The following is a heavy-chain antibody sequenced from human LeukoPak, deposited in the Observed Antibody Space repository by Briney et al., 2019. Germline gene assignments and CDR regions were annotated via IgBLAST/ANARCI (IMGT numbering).Heavy chain of an antibody. CDR2: IIPIFGTA. CDR1: GGTFSSYA. D-gene: IGHD1-26*01. Sequence: ASVKVSCKASGGTFSSYAISWVRQAPGQGLEWMGGIIPIFGTANYAQKFQGRVTITTDESTSTAYMELSSLRSEDTAVYYCARETSGSYLTYFDYWGQGTLVTVSS. J-gene: IGHJ4*02. CDR3: ARETSGSYLTYFDY. V-gene: IGHV1-69*05.